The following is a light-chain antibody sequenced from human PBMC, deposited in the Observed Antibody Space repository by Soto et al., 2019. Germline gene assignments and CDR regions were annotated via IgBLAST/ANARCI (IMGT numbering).Light chain of an antibody. CDR2: GAS. CDR1: QSVGSSY. V-gene: IGKV3-15*01. J-gene: IGKJ5*01. Sequence: IVLTQSPATLSVSPGQRVTLSWKASQSVGSSYLAWYQKKPGQAPRLVIYGASTRATGIPARFSGSGSGTEFTLTISSLQSEDFAVYYCQQYNNWPPITFGQGTRLEIK. CDR3: QQYNNWPPIT.